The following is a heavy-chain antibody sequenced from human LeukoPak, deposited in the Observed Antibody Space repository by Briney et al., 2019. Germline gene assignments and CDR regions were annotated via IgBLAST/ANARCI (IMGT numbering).Heavy chain of an antibody. J-gene: IGHJ6*02. CDR2: ISYDGSNK. V-gene: IGHV3-30*18. CDR3: AKDHSHYYGSGSYLVGYYYYGMDV. Sequence: GRSLRLSCAASGFTFSSYGMHWARQAPGKGLEWVAVISYDGSNKYYADSVKGRFTISRDNSKNTLYLQMNSLRAEDTAVYYCAKDHSHYYGSGSYLVGYYYYGMDVWGQGTTVIVSS. D-gene: IGHD3-10*01. CDR1: GFTFSSYG.